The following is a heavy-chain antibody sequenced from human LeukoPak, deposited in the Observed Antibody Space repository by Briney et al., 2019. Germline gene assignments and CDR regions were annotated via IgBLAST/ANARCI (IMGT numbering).Heavy chain of an antibody. CDR2: INPNSGGT. CDR1: GYTFTDNY. CDR3: ARVGSWFDP. V-gene: IGHV1-2*02. Sequence: ASVKVSCKASGYTFTDNYVHWVRQAPGQGLEWMGWINPNSGGTNYAQKFQGRVTMTRDTSISTAYMGLTRLRSDDTAVYYCARVGSWFDPWGQGTLVTVSS. D-gene: IGHD3-10*01. J-gene: IGHJ5*02.